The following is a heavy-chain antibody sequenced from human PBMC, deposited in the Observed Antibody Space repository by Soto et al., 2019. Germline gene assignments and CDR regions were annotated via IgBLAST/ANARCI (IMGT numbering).Heavy chain of an antibody. CDR3: ARDPPRRYTYGQGRDY. Sequence: QVQLVQSGAEVKKPGASVKVSCKASGYTFISYGISWVRQAPGQGLEWMGWISAYNGNTNYAQKLQGRVTMTTDTSTSTAYMELRSLRSDDTAVYYCARDPPRRYTYGQGRDYWGQGTLVTVSS. CDR2: ISAYNGNT. J-gene: IGHJ4*02. CDR1: GYTFISYG. V-gene: IGHV1-18*04. D-gene: IGHD5-18*01.